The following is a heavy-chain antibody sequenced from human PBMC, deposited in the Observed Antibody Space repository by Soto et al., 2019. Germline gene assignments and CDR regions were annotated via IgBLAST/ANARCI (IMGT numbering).Heavy chain of an antibody. J-gene: IGHJ6*02. D-gene: IGHD3-3*01. CDR3: GRQEWLLAGFVDV. CDR1: GGSISSGDYS. Sequence: QVQLQESGPGLVKPSQTLSLTCTVSGGSISSGDYSWSWIRQPPGKVLEWIGDVYYSGSTYNNPSLESRVTKSGDTSTKQPSLKLSAVAAVYPCVYYCGRQEWLLAGFVDVWRQGTTVTVSS. V-gene: IGHV4-30-4*01. CDR2: VYYSGST.